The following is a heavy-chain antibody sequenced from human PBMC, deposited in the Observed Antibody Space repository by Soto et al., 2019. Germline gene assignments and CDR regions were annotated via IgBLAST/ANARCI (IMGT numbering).Heavy chain of an antibody. CDR2: IYYTGST. D-gene: IGHD5-12*01. CDR1: GVSISSDAY. J-gene: IGHJ3*02. CDR3: ARQWASGFDI. Sequence: QERLQESGPGLVKPSQTLSLTCTVSGVSISSDAYWSWIRQRPGKGLEWTGHIYYTGSTYYNTSLKSRIKISIDTSKNQFSLKLTSVSAADTAVYYCARQWASGFDIWGQGTLVTVSS. V-gene: IGHV4-31*03.